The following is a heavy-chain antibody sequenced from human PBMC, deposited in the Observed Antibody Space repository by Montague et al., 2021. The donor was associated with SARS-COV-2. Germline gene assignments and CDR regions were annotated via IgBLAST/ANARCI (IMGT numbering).Heavy chain of an antibody. Sequence: SLRLSCAASGFTFSSFAMSWVRQAPGKGLEWVSVIYSGGSSTYXXXSXXXRFXISRDNSKNTLYLQMNSLRAEDTAVYYCAKDVAIKYDYWNCFRYDAFDIWGQGTMVTVSS. CDR1: GFTFSSFA. CDR2: IYSGGSST. V-gene: IGHV3-23*03. J-gene: IGHJ3*02. CDR3: AKDVAIKYDYWNCFRYDAFDI. D-gene: IGHD3-3*01.